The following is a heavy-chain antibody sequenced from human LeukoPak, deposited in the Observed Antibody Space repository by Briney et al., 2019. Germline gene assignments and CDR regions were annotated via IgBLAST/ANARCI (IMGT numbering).Heavy chain of an antibody. D-gene: IGHD3-16*01. Sequence: GGSVRLSCAASGFTFSTYEMNWVRQAPGKGLEWVSYISSSGSTIYYADSVKGRFTISRDNAKNSLYLQMNSLRAEDTAVYYCARVGAYAAVNCWGQGTLVTVSS. CDR3: ARVGAYAAVNC. CDR1: GFTFSTYE. V-gene: IGHV3-48*03. CDR2: ISSSGSTI. J-gene: IGHJ4*02.